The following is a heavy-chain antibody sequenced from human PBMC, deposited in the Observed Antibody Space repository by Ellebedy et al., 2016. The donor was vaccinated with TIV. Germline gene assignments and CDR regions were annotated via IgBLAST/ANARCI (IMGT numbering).Heavy chain of an antibody. CDR2: IFYSGST. D-gene: IGHD2-15*01. CDR3: ARERTYCSGDICGGIDY. Sequence: MPSETLSLTCTVSGGSISGYSWSWIRQPPGEALEWIGYIFYSGSTNYNPSLKSRVTISVDTSRNQFSLQLSSVTAADTAVYYCARERTYCSGDICGGIDYWGQGTLVTVSS. CDR1: GGSISGYS. V-gene: IGHV4-59*01. J-gene: IGHJ4*02.